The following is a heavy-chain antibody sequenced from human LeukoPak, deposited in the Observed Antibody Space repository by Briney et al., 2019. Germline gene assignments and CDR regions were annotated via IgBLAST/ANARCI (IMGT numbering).Heavy chain of an antibody. J-gene: IGHJ3*02. CDR1: GFTFSSYS. V-gene: IGHV3-21*01. D-gene: IGHD6-19*01. CDR3: ARENSGWADAFDI. Sequence: GGSLRLSCAASGFTFSSYSMNWVRQAPGKGLEWVSSISSSSSYIYYADSVKGRFTISRDNAKNSLYLQMNSLRAEDTAVYYCARENSGWADAFDIWGQGTMVTVSS. CDR2: ISSSSSYI.